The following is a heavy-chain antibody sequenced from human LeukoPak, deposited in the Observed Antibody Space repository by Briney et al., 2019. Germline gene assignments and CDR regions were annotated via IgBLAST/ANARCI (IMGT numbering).Heavy chain of an antibody. V-gene: IGHV1-46*01. CDR3: AREVAFRAGLDAFDI. J-gene: IGHJ3*02. Sequence: GASVKVSCKASGDTFSSFYMHWVRQAPGQGLEWMGVINPISGSTSYAQKFQDRVTMTRDTSTSTVYMELSSLRSEDTAVYYCAREVAFRAGLDAFDIWGQGTMVTVSS. CDR2: INPISGST. CDR1: GDTFSSFY.